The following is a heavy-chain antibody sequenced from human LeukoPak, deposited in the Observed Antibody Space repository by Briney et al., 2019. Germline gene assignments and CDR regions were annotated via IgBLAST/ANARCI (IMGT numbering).Heavy chain of an antibody. CDR1: GGSISSSSYY. V-gene: IGHV4-39*07. CDR3: ARVHATPMVYLN. D-gene: IGHD5-18*01. Sequence: KPSETLSLTCTVSGGSISSSSYYWGWIRQPPGKGLEWIGNIYYSGSTYYNPSLKSRVTISVDTSKNQFSLRLSSVTAADTAVYYCARVHATPMVYLNWGQGTLVTVSS. CDR2: IYYSGST. J-gene: IGHJ4*02.